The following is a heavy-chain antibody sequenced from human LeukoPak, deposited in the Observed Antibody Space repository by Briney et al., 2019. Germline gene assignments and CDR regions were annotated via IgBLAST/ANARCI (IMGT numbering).Heavy chain of an antibody. Sequence: SETLSLTCTVSGGSISSYYWSWIRQPPGKGLEWIGYIYYSGSTNYNPSLKSRVTISVDTSKNQFSLKLSSVTAADTAVYYCAREGRSTIYYGTDVWGQGTTVTVSS. CDR3: AREGRSTIYYGTDV. CDR2: IYYSGST. D-gene: IGHD3-3*01. CDR1: GGSISSYY. V-gene: IGHV4-59*01. J-gene: IGHJ6*02.